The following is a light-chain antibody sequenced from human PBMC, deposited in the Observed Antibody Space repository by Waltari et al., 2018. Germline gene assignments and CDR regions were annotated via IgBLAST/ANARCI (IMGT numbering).Light chain of an antibody. Sequence: DVQVTQSPSSLSASVGDRVTITSRASQRIRRHLNWYQQRPGQAPKLLIYGASILQSGVPSRFSGSGPGADFTLTISSLQPEDFATYYCQQSYSSPYTFGQGTKL. CDR3: QQSYSSPYT. CDR2: GAS. J-gene: IGKJ2*01. CDR1: QRIRRH. V-gene: IGKV1-39*01.